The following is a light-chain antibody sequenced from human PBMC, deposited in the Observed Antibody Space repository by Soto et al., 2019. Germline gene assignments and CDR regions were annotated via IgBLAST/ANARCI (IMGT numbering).Light chain of an antibody. CDR3: SSYTTSSSYV. CDR1: SSDVGGFNC. J-gene: IGLJ1*01. V-gene: IGLV2-14*01. CDR2: DVY. Sequence: QSALTQPASVSGSPGQSITISCTGTSSDVGGFNCVSWYQQHPGKAPKLLIFDVYSRPSGISNRFSGSKSGNTASLTISGLQAEDEADYYCSSYTTSSSYVFGAGTKVTVL.